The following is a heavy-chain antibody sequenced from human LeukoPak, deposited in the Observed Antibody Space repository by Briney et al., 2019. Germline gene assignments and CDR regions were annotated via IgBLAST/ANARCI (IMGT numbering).Heavy chain of an antibody. D-gene: IGHD2-2*01. Sequence: SETLSLTCTVSGGSISSGDYYWSWIRQPPGKGLEWIGYIYYSGSTYYNPSLKSRVTISVDTSKNQFSLKLSSVTAADTAVYCCARVVPAATYIDYWGQGTLITVSS. J-gene: IGHJ4*02. CDR1: GGSISSGDYY. CDR2: IYYSGST. V-gene: IGHV4-30-4*08. CDR3: ARVVPAATYIDY.